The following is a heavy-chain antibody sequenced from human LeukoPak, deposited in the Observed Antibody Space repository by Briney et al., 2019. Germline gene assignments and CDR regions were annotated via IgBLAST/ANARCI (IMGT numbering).Heavy chain of an antibody. CDR2: ISGSGGST. CDR1: GFTFSSYA. Sequence: GGSLRLSCAASGFTFSSYAMSWVRQAPGKGLEWVSAISGSGGSTYYADSVKGRFTISRDNSKNTLYLQMNSLRVEDTAVYYCARGHVRGYSYGFGYWGQGSLVTVSS. V-gene: IGHV3-23*01. J-gene: IGHJ4*02. CDR3: ARGHVRGYSYGFGY. D-gene: IGHD5-18*01.